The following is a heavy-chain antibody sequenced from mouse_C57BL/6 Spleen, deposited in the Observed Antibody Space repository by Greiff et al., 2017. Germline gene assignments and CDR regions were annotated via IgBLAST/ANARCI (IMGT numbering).Heavy chain of an antibody. V-gene: IGHV3-6*01. CDR3: AREGTTVVATYWYFDV. J-gene: IGHJ1*03. Sequence: EVKLQESGPGLVKPSQSLSLTCSVTGYSITSGYYWNWIRQFPGNKLEWMGYISYDGSNNYNPSLKNRISITRDTSKNQFFLKLNSVTTEDTATYYCAREGTTVVATYWYFDVWGTGTTVTVSS. CDR1: GYSITSGYY. D-gene: IGHD1-1*01. CDR2: ISYDGSN.